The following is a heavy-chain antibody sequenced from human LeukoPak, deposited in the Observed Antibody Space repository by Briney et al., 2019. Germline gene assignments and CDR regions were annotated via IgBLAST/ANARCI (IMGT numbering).Heavy chain of an antibody. Sequence: SETLSLTCAVSGYSISSGYYWGWIRQPPGKGLEWIGSIYHSGSTYYNPSLKSRVTLSVDTSKNQFSLKLSSVTAADTAVYYCAGNSVGATAYWGQGTLVTVSS. CDR3: AGNSVGATAY. V-gene: IGHV4-38-2*01. D-gene: IGHD1-26*01. CDR1: GYSISSGYY. CDR2: IYHSGST. J-gene: IGHJ4*02.